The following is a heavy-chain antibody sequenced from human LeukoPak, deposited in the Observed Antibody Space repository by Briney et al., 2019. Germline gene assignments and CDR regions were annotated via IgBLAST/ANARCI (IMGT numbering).Heavy chain of an antibody. V-gene: IGHV3-53*01. CDR1: GFTVSSNY. D-gene: IGHD1-26*01. CDR2: IYSGGST. J-gene: IGHJ4*02. CDR3: ARGPRGGGSYFFGY. Sequence: PGGSLRLSCAASGFTVSSNYMSWVRQAPGKGLEWVSVIYSGGSTYYADSVKGRFTISRDNSKNTLYLQMNSLRAEDTAVYYCARGPRGGGSYFFGYWGQGTLVTVSS.